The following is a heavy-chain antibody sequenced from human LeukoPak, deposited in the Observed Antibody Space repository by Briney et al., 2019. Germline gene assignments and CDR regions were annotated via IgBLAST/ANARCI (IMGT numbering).Heavy chain of an antibody. CDR3: ARGVWGSYRYTGSFDY. Sequence: SETLSLTCTVSGGSISSSSYYWGWIRQPPGKGLDWIGSIYYSGSTYYNPSLKSRVTISVDTSKNQFSLKLSSVTAADTAVYYCARGVWGSYRYTGSFDYWGQGTLVIVSS. CDR1: GGSISSSSYY. D-gene: IGHD3-16*02. V-gene: IGHV4-39*01. J-gene: IGHJ4*02. CDR2: IYYSGST.